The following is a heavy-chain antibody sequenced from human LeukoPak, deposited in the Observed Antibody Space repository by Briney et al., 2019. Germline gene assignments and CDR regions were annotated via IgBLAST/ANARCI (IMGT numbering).Heavy chain of an antibody. D-gene: IGHD2-15*01. CDR2: FDLEDGET. CDR3: ARDLIPGVVAAFALCDY. J-gene: IGHJ4*02. CDR1: GYTLTELS. Sequence: ASVKVSCKVSGYTLTELSMHWVRQAPGKGLEWMGGFDLEDGETIYAQKFQGRVTMTRDTSISTAYMELSRLRSDDTAVYYCARDLIPGVVAAFALCDYWGQGTLVTVSS. V-gene: IGHV1-24*01.